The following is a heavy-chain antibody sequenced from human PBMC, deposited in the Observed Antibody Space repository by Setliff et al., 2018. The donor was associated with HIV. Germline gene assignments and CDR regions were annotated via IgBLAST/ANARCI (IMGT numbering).Heavy chain of an antibody. CDR3: ARGLSFYDPGGFDY. V-gene: IGHV4-4*09. J-gene: IGHJ4*02. Sequence: PSETLSLTCTVSGGSISNYYWSWVRQPPGKGLEWIGYIYNSASTSYNPSLKSRVTISVDTSKNQFSLKLSSVTAADTAVYYCARGLSFYDPGGFDYWGQGTLVTVSS. D-gene: IGHD3-22*01. CDR2: IYNSAST. CDR1: GGSISNYY.